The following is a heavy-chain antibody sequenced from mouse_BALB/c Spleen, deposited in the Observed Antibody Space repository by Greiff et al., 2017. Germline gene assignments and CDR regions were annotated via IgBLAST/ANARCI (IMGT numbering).Heavy chain of an antibody. CDR2: IRSKSNNYAT. CDR3: VRDVGDY. CDR1: GFTFNTYA. Sequence: QLVESGGGLVQPKGSLKLSCAASGFTFNTYAMNWVRQAPGKGLEWVARIRSKSNNYATYYADSVKDRFTISRDDSQSMLYLQMNNLKTEDTAMYYCVRDVGDYWGQGTTLTVSS. V-gene: IGHV10-1*02. J-gene: IGHJ2*01. D-gene: IGHD3-3*01.